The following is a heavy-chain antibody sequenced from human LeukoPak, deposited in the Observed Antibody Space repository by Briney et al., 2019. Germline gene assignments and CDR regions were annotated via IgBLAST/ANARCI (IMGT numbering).Heavy chain of an antibody. CDR2: MNPNSGNT. D-gene: IGHD3-22*01. CDR3: ARGSGTYYYDSSGYYYWDY. CDR1: GYTFTSYD. V-gene: IGHV1-8*01. Sequence: ASVKVSCKASGYTFTSYDINWVRQATGQGLEWMGWMNPNSGNTGYAQKFQGRVTMTRNTSISTAYMELSSLRSEGTAVYYCARGSGTYYYDSSGYYYWDYWGQGTLVTVSS. J-gene: IGHJ4*02.